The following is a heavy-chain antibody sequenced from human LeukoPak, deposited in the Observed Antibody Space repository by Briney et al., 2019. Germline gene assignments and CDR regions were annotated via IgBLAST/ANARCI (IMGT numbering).Heavy chain of an antibody. J-gene: IGHJ4*02. CDR2: INHSGST. V-gene: IGHV4-34*01. CDR1: GGSFSGYY. Sequence: SETLSLTCAVYGGSFSGYYWSWIRQPPGKGLEWIGEINHSGSTYYNPSLKSRVTISVDTSKNQFSLKLSSVTAADTAVYYCARGPNSSGWYVNYWGQGTLVAVSS. D-gene: IGHD6-19*01. CDR3: ARGPNSSGWYVNY.